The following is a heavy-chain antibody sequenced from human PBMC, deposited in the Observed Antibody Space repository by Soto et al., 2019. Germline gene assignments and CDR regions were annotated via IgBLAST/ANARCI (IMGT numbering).Heavy chain of an antibody. CDR2: MEPSTGRT. V-gene: IGHV1-8*01. Sequence: GASVKVSCKASGYSFTSLDINWVRQTAGQGLEWKGWMEPSTGRTGYAQKFQGRVTMTRDTSINTAYMELTTLTSDDTAFYYCARGVSAGVDYWGQGTLVAVSS. CDR3: ARGVSAGVDY. D-gene: IGHD1-26*01. J-gene: IGHJ4*02. CDR1: GYSFTSLD.